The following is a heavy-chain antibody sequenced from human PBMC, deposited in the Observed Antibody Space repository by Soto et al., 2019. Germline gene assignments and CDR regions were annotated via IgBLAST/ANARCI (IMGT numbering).Heavy chain of an antibody. D-gene: IGHD3-3*01. CDR1: GGTFSSYA. J-gene: IGHJ5*02. V-gene: IGHV1-69*13. Sequence: SVKVSCKASGGTFSSYAISWVRQAPGQGLEWMGGIIPIFGTANYAQKFQGRVTITADESTSTAYMELSSLRSEDTAIYYCARDPHEFWTSYWFDPWGQGTPVTVSS. CDR2: IIPIFGTA. CDR3: ARDPHEFWTSYWFDP.